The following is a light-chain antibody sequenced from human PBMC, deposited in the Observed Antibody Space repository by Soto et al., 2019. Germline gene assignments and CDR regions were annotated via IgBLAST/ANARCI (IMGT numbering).Light chain of an antibody. J-gene: IGKJ4*01. V-gene: IGKV3-11*01. CDR2: DAS. CDR1: QTVSSY. Sequence: EIVLTQSPATLSLSPGERATLSCRASQTVSSYLAWYQQKAGQAPRPLIYDASNRAPGIPARFSGSGSGTDFTLTISSLEPEDFAVYDCEQRSSWPLTFGGGTKVEIK. CDR3: EQRSSWPLT.